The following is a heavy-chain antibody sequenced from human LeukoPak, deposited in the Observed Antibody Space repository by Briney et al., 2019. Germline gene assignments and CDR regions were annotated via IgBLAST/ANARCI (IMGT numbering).Heavy chain of an antibody. Sequence: ASVKVSCKASGYTFTSYYMHWVRQAPGQGLEWMGIINPSGGSTSYAQKFQGRVTMTRDMSTSTVYMELSSLRSEDTAVYYCARAGYPGDYYYYMDVWGKGTTVTVSS. CDR2: INPSGGST. V-gene: IGHV1-46*01. CDR3: ARAGYPGDYYYYMDV. CDR1: GYTFTSYY. J-gene: IGHJ6*03. D-gene: IGHD2-15*01.